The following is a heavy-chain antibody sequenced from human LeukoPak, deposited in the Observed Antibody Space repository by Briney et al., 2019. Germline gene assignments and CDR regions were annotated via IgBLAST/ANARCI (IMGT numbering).Heavy chain of an antibody. Sequence: GESLKISCKGSGYSFTSYWIGWVRQMPGKGLEWMGIIYPGDSDTRYSPSFQGRVTISADKSISTAYLQWSSLKASDTAMYYCARWGVVTANDNWFDPWGQGTLVTVSS. CDR1: GYSFTSYW. V-gene: IGHV5-51*01. D-gene: IGHD2-21*02. CDR3: ARWGVVTANDNWFDP. J-gene: IGHJ5*02. CDR2: IYPGDSDT.